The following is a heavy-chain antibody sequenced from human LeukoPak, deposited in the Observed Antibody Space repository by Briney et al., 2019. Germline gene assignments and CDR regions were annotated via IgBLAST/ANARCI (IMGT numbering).Heavy chain of an antibody. J-gene: IGHJ4*02. V-gene: IGHV4-38-2*02. CDR3: ARMEDYYDSSGYPYFDY. CDR1: GYSISSGYY. D-gene: IGHD3-22*01. Sequence: SQTLSLTCTVSGYSISSGYYWGWIRQPPGKGLEWIGSIYHSGSTYYNPSLKSRVTISVDTSKNQFSLKLSSVTAADTAVYYCARMEDYYDSSGYPYFDYWGQGTLVTVSS. CDR2: IYHSGST.